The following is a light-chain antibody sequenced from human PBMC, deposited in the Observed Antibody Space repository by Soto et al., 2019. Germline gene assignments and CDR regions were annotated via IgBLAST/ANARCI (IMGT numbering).Light chain of an antibody. V-gene: IGKV1-5*01. CDR1: HNINRW. J-gene: IGKJ1*01. Sequence: DIQMTPSSSIMSASVGDRITITFRASHNINRWLAWYQQKPGKAPKLLIYDASRLESGVPSRFGGSGSGIEFTLSISSLQPDDFAIYYCQEYNSYSGTFGPGTKVDIK. CDR3: QEYNSYSGT. CDR2: DAS.